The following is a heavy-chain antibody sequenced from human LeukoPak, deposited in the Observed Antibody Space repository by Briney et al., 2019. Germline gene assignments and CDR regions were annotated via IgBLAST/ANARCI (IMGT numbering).Heavy chain of an antibody. CDR3: AREGLVPADPDY. Sequence: SETLSLTCTVSGGSISSGDYYWSWIRQPPGKGLEWIGYIYYSGSTYYNPSLKSRVTISVDTSKNQFSLKLSSVTAADTAVYYCAREGLVPADPDYWVRGTLVTVSS. J-gene: IGHJ4*02. CDR1: GGSISSGDYY. CDR2: IYYSGST. V-gene: IGHV4-30-4*08. D-gene: IGHD2-2*01.